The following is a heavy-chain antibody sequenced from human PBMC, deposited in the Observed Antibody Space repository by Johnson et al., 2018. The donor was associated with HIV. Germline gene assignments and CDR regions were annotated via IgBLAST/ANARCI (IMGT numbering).Heavy chain of an antibody. V-gene: IGHV3-74*01. J-gene: IGHJ3*02. CDR3: AKDRRNGSGVRNAFDI. D-gene: IGHD1-1*01. CDR2: ISSDGSIP. Sequence: VQLVESGGGVVQPGRSLRLSCAASGFTFSTYWMHWVRQAPGKGLVWVSRISSDGSIPVYADSVKGRFTISRDNAKNSLYLQMNSLRAEDTALYYCAKDRRNGSGVRNAFDIWGQGTMVTVSS. CDR1: GFTFSTYW.